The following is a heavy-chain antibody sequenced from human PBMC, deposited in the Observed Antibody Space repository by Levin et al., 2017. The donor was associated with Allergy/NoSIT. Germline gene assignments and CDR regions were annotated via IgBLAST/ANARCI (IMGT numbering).Heavy chain of an antibody. J-gene: IGHJ6*02. CDR2: IYYSGST. CDR3: KRSSWTYYYGMDV. V-gene: IGHV4-39*01. D-gene: IGHD6-13*01. Sequence: SETLSLTCTVSGGSISSSSYYWGWIRQPPGKGLEWIGRIYYSGSTYYNPSLKSRVTISVDTSKNQFSLKLSSVTAADTAVYYCKRSSWTYYYGMDVWGQGTTVTVSS. CDR1: GGSISSSSYY.